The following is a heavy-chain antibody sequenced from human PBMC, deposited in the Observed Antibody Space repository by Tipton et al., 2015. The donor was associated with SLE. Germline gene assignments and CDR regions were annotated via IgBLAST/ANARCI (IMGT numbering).Heavy chain of an antibody. CDR1: GGSISSSSYY. CDR3: ARPSSSGAFDI. D-gene: IGHD1-26*01. V-gene: IGHV4-39*06. Sequence: TLSLTCTVSGGSISSSSYYWSWIRQPPGKGLEWIGEINHSGSTNYNPSLKSRVTISVDTSKNQFALKLSPVTAADTAVYYCARPSSSGAFDIWGQGTMVTVSS. CDR2: INHSGST. J-gene: IGHJ3*02.